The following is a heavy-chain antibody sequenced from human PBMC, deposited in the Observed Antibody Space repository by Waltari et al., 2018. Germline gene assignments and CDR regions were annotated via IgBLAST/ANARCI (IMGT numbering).Heavy chain of an antibody. V-gene: IGHV1-69*02. J-gene: IGHJ4*02. Sequence: QVQLVQSGAEVKKPGSSVKVSCKASGGTFSSYTISWVRQAPGQGLELMGRIIPILGIANYAQKFQGRVTITADKSTSTAYMELSSLRSEDTAVYYCARVLPEYYFDYWGQGTLVTVSS. D-gene: IGHD3-16*01. CDR1: GGTFSSYT. CDR3: ARVLPEYYFDY. CDR2: IIPILGIA.